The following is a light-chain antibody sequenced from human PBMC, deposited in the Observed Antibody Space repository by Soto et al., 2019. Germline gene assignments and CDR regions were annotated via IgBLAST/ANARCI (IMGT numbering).Light chain of an antibody. CDR2: AAS. J-gene: IGKJ3*01. CDR3: LQKYFYPFT. V-gene: IGKV1-6*01. Sequence: IHMTQSPSSLSASVLDRVTITCRASQGIRNDLDWFQQKPGKAPKLLIYAASNLQSGVPARFSGSGSGTDFTLTISSLQPEDFATYYCLQKYFYPFTFGPGTKVDIK. CDR1: QGIRND.